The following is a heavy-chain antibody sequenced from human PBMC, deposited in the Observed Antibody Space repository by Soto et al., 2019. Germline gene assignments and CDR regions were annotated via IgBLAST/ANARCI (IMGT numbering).Heavy chain of an antibody. CDR1: GFTFSSYA. CDR3: VKDYYDGSGYYSRYYYYGMDV. V-gene: IGHV3-64D*06. Sequence: GGSLRLSCSASGFTFSSYAMHWVRQAPGKGLEYVSAISSNGGSTYYADSVKGRFTISRDNSKNTLYLQMSSLRAEDTAVYYCVKDYYDGSGYYSRYYYYGMDVWGQGTTVTVSS. CDR2: ISSNGGST. J-gene: IGHJ6*02. D-gene: IGHD3-22*01.